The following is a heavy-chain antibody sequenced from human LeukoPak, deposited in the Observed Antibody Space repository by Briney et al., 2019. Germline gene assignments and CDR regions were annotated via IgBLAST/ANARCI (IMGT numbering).Heavy chain of an antibody. J-gene: IGHJ4*02. D-gene: IGHD2-15*01. V-gene: IGHV3-21*01. Sequence: PGGSLRLSCAASGFTFSSYSMNWVRQAPGKGLEWVSSISSSSSYIYYADSVKGRFTISRDNAKNSLYLEMNSLRAEDTAVYYCARGPYCSGGSCYGWGQGTLVTVSS. CDR1: GFTFSSYS. CDR2: ISSSSSYI. CDR3: ARGPYCSGGSCYG.